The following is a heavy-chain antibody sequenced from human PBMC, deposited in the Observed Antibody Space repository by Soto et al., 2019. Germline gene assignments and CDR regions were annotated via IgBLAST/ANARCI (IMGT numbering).Heavy chain of an antibody. V-gene: IGHV4-39*01. CDR1: GGSISISSYY. J-gene: IGHJ4*02. CDR2: IYYSGST. D-gene: IGHD1-26*01. CDR3: ARQGAPLSHYDY. Sequence: SETLSLTCTVSGGSISISSYYWGCIRQPPGKGLEWIGSIYYSGSTYYNPSLKSRVTISVDTSKNQFSLKLSSVTAADTAVYYCARQGAPLSHYDYWGQGTLVTVSS.